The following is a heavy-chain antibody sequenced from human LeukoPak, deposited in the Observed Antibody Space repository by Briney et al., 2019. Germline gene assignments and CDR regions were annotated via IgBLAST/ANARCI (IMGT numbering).Heavy chain of an antibody. V-gene: IGHV3-21*01. Sequence: PGGSLRLSCAASGFTFSSFSMNWVRQAPGKGLGWGSSISSSSGYIYYADSVKGRFTISRDNAKNSLYLQMNSLRAEDTAVYYCARDRLSQLRYFDWLPHLDAFDIWGQGTMVTVSS. J-gene: IGHJ3*02. D-gene: IGHD3-9*01. CDR1: GFTFSSFS. CDR2: ISSSSGYI. CDR3: ARDRLSQLRYFDWLPHLDAFDI.